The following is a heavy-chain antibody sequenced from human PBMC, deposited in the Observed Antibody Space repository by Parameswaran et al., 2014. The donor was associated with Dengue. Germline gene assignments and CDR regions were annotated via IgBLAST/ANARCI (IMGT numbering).Heavy chain of an antibody. D-gene: IGHD2-2*01. CDR2: IIPIFGTA. J-gene: IGHJ6*02. Sequence: SWVRQAPGQGLEWMGGIIPIFGTANYAQKFQGRVTITADESTSTAYMELSSLRSEDTAVYYCAEGLVVRYYYYGMDVWGQGTTVTVSS. CDR3: AEGLVVRYYYYGMDV. V-gene: IGHV1-69*01.